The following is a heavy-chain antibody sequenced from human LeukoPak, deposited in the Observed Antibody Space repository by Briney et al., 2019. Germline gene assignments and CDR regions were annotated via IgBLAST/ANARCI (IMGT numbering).Heavy chain of an antibody. J-gene: IGHJ4*02. V-gene: IGHV4-39*01. CDR1: GGSISSSSYY. D-gene: IGHD4-17*01. CDR3: ARRTTGEQYYFDY. Sequence: SETLSLTCTVSGGSISSSSYYWGWIRQPPGKGLEWIGSIYYSGSTYYNPSLKSRVTISVDTSKNQFSLKLSSVTAADTAVYYCARRTTGEQYYFDYWGQGSLVTVSS. CDR2: IYYSGST.